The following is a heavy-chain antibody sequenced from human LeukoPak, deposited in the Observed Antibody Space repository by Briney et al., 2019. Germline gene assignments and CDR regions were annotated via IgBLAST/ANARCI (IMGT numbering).Heavy chain of an antibody. Sequence: SETLSLTCTVSGGSISSSSYYWGWIRQPPGKGLEWIGSIYYSGSTYYNPSLKSRITISVDTSKNQFSLKLSSVTAADTAVYYCARDRRRVYYYYMDVWGKGTTVTVSS. CDR3: ARDRRRVYYYYMDV. D-gene: IGHD5-24*01. CDR1: GGSISSSSYY. V-gene: IGHV4-39*07. J-gene: IGHJ6*03. CDR2: IYYSGST.